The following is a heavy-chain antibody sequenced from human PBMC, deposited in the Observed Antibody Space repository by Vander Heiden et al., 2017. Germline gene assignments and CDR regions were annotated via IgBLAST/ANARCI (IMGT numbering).Heavy chain of an antibody. CDR3: TTAVGYYYDSSGYYWGDY. V-gene: IGHV3-15*07. D-gene: IGHD3-22*01. CDR1: GFTFSNAW. CDR2: MKSKTDGGTT. Sequence: EVQLVESGGGLVKPGGSLRLSCAASGFTFSNAWMNWVRQAPGKGLEWVGRMKSKTDGGTTDYAAPVKGRFTISRDDSKNTLDLQMNSLKTEDTAVYYCTTAVGYYYDSSGYYWGDYWGQGTLVTVSS. J-gene: IGHJ4*02.